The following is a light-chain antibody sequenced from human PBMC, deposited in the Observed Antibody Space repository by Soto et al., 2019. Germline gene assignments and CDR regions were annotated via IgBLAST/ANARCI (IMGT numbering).Light chain of an antibody. CDR1: QSVSSSY. CDR2: GAS. Sequence: EIVLTQSPGTLSLYPGERATLSCRASQSVSSSYVAWYQQKPGQAPRLLIYGASSRATGIPDRFSGSGSGTDFTLTISRLEPEDFAVYYCQQYGSSPSLTFGGGTKVEIK. CDR3: QQYGSSPSLT. J-gene: IGKJ4*01. V-gene: IGKV3-20*01.